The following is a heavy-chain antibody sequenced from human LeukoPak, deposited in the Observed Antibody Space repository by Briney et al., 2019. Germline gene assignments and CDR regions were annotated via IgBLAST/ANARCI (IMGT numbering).Heavy chain of an antibody. CDR2: ISYDGSNK. J-gene: IGHJ4*02. Sequence: GGSLRLSCAASGFTFSSYGMHWVRQAPGKGLEWVAVISYDGSNKYYADSVKGRFTISRDNSKNTLYLQMNSLRAEDTAVYYCAKEHPQIWIAAAGGGDYWGQGTLVTVSS. V-gene: IGHV3-30*18. CDR1: GFTFSSYG. CDR3: AKEHPQIWIAAAGGGDY. D-gene: IGHD6-13*01.